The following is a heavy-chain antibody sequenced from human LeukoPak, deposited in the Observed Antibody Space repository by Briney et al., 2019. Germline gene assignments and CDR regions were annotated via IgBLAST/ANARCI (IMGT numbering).Heavy chain of an antibody. J-gene: IGHJ6*02. CDR3: ARDQGVSMLYTYYYYGMDV. Sequence: GGSLRFSCAASGFTFSSYGMHWVRQAPGKGLEWVAVIWYDGSNKYYADSAKGRFTISRDNSKNTLYLQMNSLRAEDTAVYYCARDQGVSMLYTYYYYGMDVWGQGTTVTVSS. V-gene: IGHV3-33*01. D-gene: IGHD2-8*01. CDR2: IWYDGSNK. CDR1: GFTFSSYG.